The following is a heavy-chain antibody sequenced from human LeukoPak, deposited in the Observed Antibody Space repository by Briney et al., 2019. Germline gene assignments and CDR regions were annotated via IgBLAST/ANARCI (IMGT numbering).Heavy chain of an antibody. J-gene: IGHJ4*02. V-gene: IGHV1-18*01. CDR2: ISAYNGDT. Sequence: ASVKVSCKASGYTFTSYGISWVRQAPGQGLEWVGWISAYNGDTNYAQKLQGRVTVTTDTSTRTAYMELRSLRSDDTAVYYCAREFNWGIDYWGQGTLVTVSS. D-gene: IGHD7-27*01. CDR1: GYTFTSYG. CDR3: AREFNWGIDY.